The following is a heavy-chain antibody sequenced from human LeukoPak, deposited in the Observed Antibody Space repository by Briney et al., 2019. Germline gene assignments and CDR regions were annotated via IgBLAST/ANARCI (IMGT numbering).Heavy chain of an antibody. J-gene: IGHJ4*02. D-gene: IGHD1-26*01. Sequence: GASLQISCKGSGYTFTNYWIGWVRQMPGKGLEWMGIVSPGDSGTRYSPSFLGQVTISADKSISTAYLQWSGLKASDTAMYYCARVRSGSYLDYWGQGTLVTVSS. CDR3: ARVRSGSYLDY. CDR2: VSPGDSGT. V-gene: IGHV5-51*01. CDR1: GYTFTNYW.